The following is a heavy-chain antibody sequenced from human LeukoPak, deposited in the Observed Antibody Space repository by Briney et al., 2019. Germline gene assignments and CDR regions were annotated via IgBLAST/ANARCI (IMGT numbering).Heavy chain of an antibody. V-gene: IGHV3-73*01. D-gene: IGHD2-15*01. CDR1: GFTFSGSA. J-gene: IGHJ4*02. Sequence: AGGSLRLSCAASGFTFSGSALHWVRQASGKGLEWVGRIRSTANGYATAYAASVKGRFTISRDDSKNTAYLQMDSLKTEDTAVYYCTRHQGAGGSGVDYWGQGTLVTVSS. CDR2: IRSTANGYAT. CDR3: TRHQGAGGSGVDY.